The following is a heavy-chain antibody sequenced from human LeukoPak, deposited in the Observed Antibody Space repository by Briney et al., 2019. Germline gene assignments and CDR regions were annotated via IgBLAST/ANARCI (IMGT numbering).Heavy chain of an antibody. CDR3: ARQNYDILTGYYSGNYYYHMDV. CDR1: GYTFSDYY. J-gene: IGHJ6*03. D-gene: IGHD3-9*01. V-gene: IGHV1-2*02. CDR2: INPNSGAT. Sequence: ASVKVSCKASGYTFSDYYMHWVRQAPGQGLEWMGWINPNSGATNYAQKFQGRVTMTRDTSISTAYMELSRLRSDDTAVYYSARQNYDILTGYYSGNYYYHMDVWGKGTTVTVSS.